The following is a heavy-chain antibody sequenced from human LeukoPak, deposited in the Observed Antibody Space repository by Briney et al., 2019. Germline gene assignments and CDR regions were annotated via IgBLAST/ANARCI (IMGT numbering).Heavy chain of an antibody. CDR2: IQQGGSEK. J-gene: IGHJ4*02. CDR1: GFTFSNSW. CDR3: ATEAYYHFDY. V-gene: IGHV3-7*01. D-gene: IGHD3-10*01. Sequence: GGSLRLSCAASGFTFSNSWMSWVRQAPGKGLEWVAHIQQGGSEKYYVDSVKGRFTISRDNAQNSLYLQMNSLRAEDTALYYCATEAYYHFDYWGQGTLVTVSS.